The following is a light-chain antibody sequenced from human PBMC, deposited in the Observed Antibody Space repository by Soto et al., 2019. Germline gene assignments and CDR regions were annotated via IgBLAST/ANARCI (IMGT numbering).Light chain of an antibody. V-gene: IGLV2-14*01. CDR1: SSDVGGYNY. CDR2: DVS. CDR3: SSYAGSSTLYV. Sequence: QSVLTLSASVSGSPGQSITITCTGTSSDVGGYNYVSWYQQHPGKAPKLMIYDVSNRPSGVSNRFSGSKSGNTASLTISGLQAEDESDYYCSSYAGSSTLYVFGTGTKLTVL. J-gene: IGLJ1*01.